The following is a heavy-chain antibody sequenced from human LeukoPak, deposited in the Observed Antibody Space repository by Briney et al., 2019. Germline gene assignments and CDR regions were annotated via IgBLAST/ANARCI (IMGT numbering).Heavy chain of an antibody. Sequence: ASVKVSCKASGYTFTSYGISWVRQAPGQGLEWMGWISAYNGNTNYAQRLQGRVTMTTDTSTSTAYMELRSLRSDDTAMYYCARQSYEYKRSSARPDDAFDIWGQGTMVTVSS. CDR2: ISAYNGNT. CDR3: ARQSYEYKRSSARPDDAFDI. V-gene: IGHV1-18*01. CDR1: GYTFTSYG. J-gene: IGHJ3*02. D-gene: IGHD6-6*01.